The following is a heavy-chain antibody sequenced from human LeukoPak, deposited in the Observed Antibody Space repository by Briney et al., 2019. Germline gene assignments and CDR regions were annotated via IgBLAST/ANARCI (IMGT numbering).Heavy chain of an antibody. CDR3: ARGQRGVKSAEYFQH. Sequence: SETLSLTCTVSGGSISSSSYYWGWLRQPPGTGLEWIGSIYYSGTTYYNPSLKSRVTISVDTSKNQFSLKLSSVTAADTAVYYCARGQRGVKSAEYFQHWGQGTLVTVSS. J-gene: IGHJ1*01. CDR2: IYYSGTT. CDR1: GGSISSSSYY. V-gene: IGHV4-39*07. D-gene: IGHD2-8*01.